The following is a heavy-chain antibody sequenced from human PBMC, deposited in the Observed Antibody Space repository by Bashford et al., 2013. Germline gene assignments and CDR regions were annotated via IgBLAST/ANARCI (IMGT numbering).Heavy chain of an antibody. D-gene: IGHD2-15*01. Sequence: VDSGGSLRLSCAASGFTFDDFAMHWVRQAPGKGLEWVSGINWNSGDIAYADSVKGRFTISRDNAKNSLYLQMNSLRAEDTAFYYCAKEVGGDSLVAFGMDVWGQGTTVTVSS. V-gene: IGHV3-9*01. CDR3: AKEVGGDSLVAFGMDV. CDR2: INWNSGDI. CDR1: GFTFDDFA. J-gene: IGHJ6*02.